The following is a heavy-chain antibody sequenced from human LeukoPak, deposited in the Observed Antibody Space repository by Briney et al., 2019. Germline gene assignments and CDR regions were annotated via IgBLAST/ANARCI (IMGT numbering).Heavy chain of an antibody. V-gene: IGHV3-23*01. D-gene: IGHD3-22*01. CDR1: GFSFSNYA. CDR3: AKDRSSYYFDAFDF. J-gene: IGHJ3*01. CDR2: ISGSAGNT. Sequence: GGSLRLSCVASGFSFSNYAMSWVRQAPGKGLERVSAISGSAGNTYYSDSVKGRFTISRDSSKNTLFLLMDSPRAEDTAIYYCAKDRSSYYFDAFDFWGQGTRVIVSS.